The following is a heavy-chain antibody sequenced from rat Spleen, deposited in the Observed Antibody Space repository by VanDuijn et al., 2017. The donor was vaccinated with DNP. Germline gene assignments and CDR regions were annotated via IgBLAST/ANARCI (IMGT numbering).Heavy chain of an antibody. CDR1: GFTFSNYD. CDR2: IRYDGAIT. CDR3: TTFDDY. J-gene: IGHJ2*01. Sequence: EVQLVESGGGLVQPGRSLKLSCAASGFTFSNYDMAWVRQAPTKGLEWVAYIRYDGAITHFGDSVKGRFTISRDNARSTLYLQMNSLRSEDMATYYCTTFDDYWGQGVMVTVSS. V-gene: IGHV5-20*01.